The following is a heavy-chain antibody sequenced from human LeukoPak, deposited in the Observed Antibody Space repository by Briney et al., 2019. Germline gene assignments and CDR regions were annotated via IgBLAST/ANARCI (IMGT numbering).Heavy chain of an antibody. CDR2: ISPHSGGT. Sequence: ASVRVSCKASGYPFSAHFLNWVRQAPGQRLEWMGQISPHSGGTNYAQKFQGRVTMTRDTSISTAYMELSNLRSDDTAVYYCARGGTDYWGQGTLVTVSS. CDR3: ARGGTDY. CDR1: GYPFSAHF. D-gene: IGHD5-12*01. V-gene: IGHV1-2*06. J-gene: IGHJ4*02.